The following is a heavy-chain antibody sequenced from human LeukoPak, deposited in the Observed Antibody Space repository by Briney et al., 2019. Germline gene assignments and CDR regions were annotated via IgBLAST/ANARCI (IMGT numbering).Heavy chain of an antibody. D-gene: IGHD2-2*01. J-gene: IGHJ6*03. CDR1: GFTVSSNY. V-gene: IGHV3-53*01. CDR3: ARVYCSSTSCSYYYYYYMDV. CDR2: IYSGGST. Sequence: GGSLRLSCAASGFTVSSNYMSWVRQAPGKGPEWVSVIYSGGSTYYSDSVKGRFTISRDNSKNTLYLQMNSLRAEDTAVYYCARVYCSSTSCSYYYYYYMDVWGKGTTVTVSS.